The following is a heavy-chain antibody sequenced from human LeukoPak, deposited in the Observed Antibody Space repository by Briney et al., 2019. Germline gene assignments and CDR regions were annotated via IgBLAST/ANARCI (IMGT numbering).Heavy chain of an antibody. CDR1: GGSISSYY. D-gene: IGHD5-18*01. J-gene: IGHJ4*02. CDR3: ASGYSYGPRGVFDY. CDR2: IYDSGST. V-gene: IGHV4-59*01. Sequence: SESLSLTCTVSGGSISSYYWSWIRQPPGKGLEWIGCIYDSGSTTYHPSLKSRVTISVDTSKNQCSLKLSSVTAADTAVYYCASGYSYGPRGVFDYWGQGTLVSVFS.